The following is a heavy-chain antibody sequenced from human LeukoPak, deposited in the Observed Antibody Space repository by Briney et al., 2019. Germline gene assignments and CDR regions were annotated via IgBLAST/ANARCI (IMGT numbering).Heavy chain of an antibody. CDR1: GGSFSGYY. V-gene: IGHV4-34*01. J-gene: IGHJ5*02. Sequence: SETLSLTCAVYGGSFSGYYRSWIRQPPGKVLEWIGSIYYSGSTYYNPSLKSRVTVSVDTSKNQFSLKLSSVTAADTAVYYCARWGQQLNWFDPWGQGTLVTVSS. D-gene: IGHD6-13*01. CDR2: IYYSGST. CDR3: ARWGQQLNWFDP.